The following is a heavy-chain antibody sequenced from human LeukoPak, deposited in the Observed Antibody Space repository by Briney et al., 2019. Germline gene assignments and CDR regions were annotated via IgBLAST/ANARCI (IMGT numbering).Heavy chain of an antibody. Sequence: GGSLRLSCAASGFTFSSFNMNWVRQARGKGLEWVSSISSTSSLIWYADSLKGRFTISRDNAKNSLYLQMDSLRAEDTAVYYCARYNSGWNDYWGQGTLVTASS. V-gene: IGHV3-21*01. CDR3: ARYNSGWNDY. D-gene: IGHD6-25*01. J-gene: IGHJ4*02. CDR2: ISSTSSLI. CDR1: GFTFSSFN.